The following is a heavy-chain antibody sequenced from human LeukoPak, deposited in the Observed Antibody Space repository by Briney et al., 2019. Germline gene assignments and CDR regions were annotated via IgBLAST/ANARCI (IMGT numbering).Heavy chain of an antibody. V-gene: IGHV1-2*02. Sequence: GASVTVSCKPSGYTFTGYYLHWVRQARGQGVEWMGWINPNTGATIYAEKFQGRVTMTRDTSIDTAYMEMRSLRSDDTAVYYCARDRVGSGWPRPWYFEFWGQGTLITVSS. D-gene: IGHD6-19*01. CDR3: ARDRVGSGWPRPWYFEF. CDR1: GYTFTGYY. J-gene: IGHJ4*02. CDR2: INPNTGAT.